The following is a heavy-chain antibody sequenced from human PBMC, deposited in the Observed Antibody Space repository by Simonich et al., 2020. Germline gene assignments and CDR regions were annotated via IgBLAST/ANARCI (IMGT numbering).Heavy chain of an antibody. V-gene: IGHV1-2*02. CDR1: GYTFTGYY. CDR3: ARGGLGHWYFDL. Sequence: QVQLVQSGAEVKKPGASVKVSCKASGYTFTGYYMHWVEQAPGQGLEWRGWINPNRGGTNYAQKFQGRVTMTRDTSISTAYMELSRLRSDDTAVYYCARGGLGHWYFDLWGRGTLVTVSS. D-gene: IGHD6-25*01. J-gene: IGHJ2*01. CDR2: INPNRGGT.